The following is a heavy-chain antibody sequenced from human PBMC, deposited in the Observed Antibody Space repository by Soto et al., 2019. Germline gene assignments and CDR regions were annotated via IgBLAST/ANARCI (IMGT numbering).Heavy chain of an antibody. V-gene: IGHV4-34*01. Sequence: SETLSLTCAVYGGSFSGYYWSWLRQPPGKGLEWIGEINHSGSPNYNPSLKSRVTISVDTSKNQFSLKMTSVTAADTAMYYCARDLEDGYNLGWFDPWGQGTLVTVSS. D-gene: IGHD5-12*01. CDR3: ARDLEDGYNLGWFDP. CDR2: INHSGSP. J-gene: IGHJ5*02. CDR1: GGSFSGYY.